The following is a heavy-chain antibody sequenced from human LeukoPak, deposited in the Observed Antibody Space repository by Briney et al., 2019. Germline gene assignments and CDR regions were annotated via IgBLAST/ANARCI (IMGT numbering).Heavy chain of an antibody. J-gene: IGHJ4*02. CDR1: GGSFSGYY. V-gene: IGHV4-34*01. Sequence: SETLSLTCAVYGGSFSGYYWSWIRQPPGKGLEWIGEINHSGSTNYNPSLKSRVTISVDTSKNQFSLKLSSVTAADTAVYYCARGWFGGGDYWGQGTLVTVS. CDR3: ARGWFGGGDY. CDR2: INHSGST. D-gene: IGHD3-3*01.